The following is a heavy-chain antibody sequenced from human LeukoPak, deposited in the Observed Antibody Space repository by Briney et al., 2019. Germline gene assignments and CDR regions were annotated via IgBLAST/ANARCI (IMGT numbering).Heavy chain of an antibody. CDR2: IKQDGSET. J-gene: IGHJ4*02. Sequence: HPGGSLRLSCEASGLTFSNFWMTWLRQAPGKGLEWVANIKQDGSETYYLDSVRGRFTISRDNAKNSMYLQMNSLKAEDTAVYYCVGCSGGTCSDFDYWGRGTLVTVSS. V-gene: IGHV3-7*01. CDR1: GLTFSNFW. CDR3: VGCSGGTCSDFDY. D-gene: IGHD2-15*01.